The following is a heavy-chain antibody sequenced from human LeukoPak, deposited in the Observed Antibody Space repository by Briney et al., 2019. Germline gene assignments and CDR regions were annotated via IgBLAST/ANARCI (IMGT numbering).Heavy chain of an antibody. Sequence: GGSLRLSCAASGFTFSSYEMNWVRQAPGKGLEWVSYISSSGTTMFYADSVKGRFTISRDNAKNSLFLQMNSLRAEDTAVYYCGGGILTGHLLYYYAMDVWGQGTTVTVSS. CDR2: ISSSGTTM. J-gene: IGHJ6*02. D-gene: IGHD3-9*01. CDR1: GFTFSSYE. CDR3: GGGILTGHLLYYYAMDV. V-gene: IGHV3-48*03.